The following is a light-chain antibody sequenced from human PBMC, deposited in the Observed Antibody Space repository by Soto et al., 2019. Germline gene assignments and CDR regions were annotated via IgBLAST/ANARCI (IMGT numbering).Light chain of an antibody. CDR3: QQRGNWPLT. J-gene: IGKJ1*01. Sequence: EIVLTQSPATLSLSPGEKATLFCQARPGGRSYFAWYQQKPGQAPRLLIYDASNRATGIPARFSGSGSGTDFTLTISSLEPVDFAVYYCQQRGNWPLTFGQGTKVEIK. V-gene: IGKV3-11*01. CDR1: PGGRSY. CDR2: DAS.